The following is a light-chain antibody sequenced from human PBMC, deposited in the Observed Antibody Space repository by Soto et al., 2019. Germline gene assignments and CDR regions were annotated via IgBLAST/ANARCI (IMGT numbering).Light chain of an antibody. Sequence: QSVLTQPASVSGSPGQSVTISCTGTSSDVGAYNLVSWYQQYPGKAPKLMIYDVSNRPSRVSNRFSGSNSGNTASLTISGLQAEDEADYYCCTSYEGGGKYVFGTGTKVTVL. CDR2: DVS. CDR3: TSYEGGGKYV. V-gene: IGLV2-14*03. CDR1: SSDVGAYNL. J-gene: IGLJ1*01.